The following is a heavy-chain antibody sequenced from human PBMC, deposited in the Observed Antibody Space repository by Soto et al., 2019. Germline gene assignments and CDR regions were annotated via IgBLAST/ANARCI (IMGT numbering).Heavy chain of an antibody. CDR3: AKDIGRAYYFYYMDV. J-gene: IGHJ6*03. CDR2: ISWDSTSI. CDR1: GFTFHDYA. Sequence: GGSLRLSCAASGFTFHDYAMHWVRQAPGKGLEWVSVISWDSTSIAYADSVKGRFTISRDNAKNSLYLQMNTLRPEDTAFYYCAKDIGRAYYFYYMDVWGKGTAVTVSS. V-gene: IGHV3-9*01.